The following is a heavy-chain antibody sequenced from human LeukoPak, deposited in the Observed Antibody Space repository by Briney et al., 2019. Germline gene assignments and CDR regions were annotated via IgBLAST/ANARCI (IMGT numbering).Heavy chain of an antibody. D-gene: IGHD6-13*01. CDR2: MNPNSGNT. V-gene: IGHV1-8*01. Sequence: ASVKVSCKASGYTFTSYDINWVRQATGQGLEWMGWMNPNSGNTGYAQEFQGRVTMTRNTSISTAYMELSSLRSEDTAVYYCAREIAAAGTLEENWFDPWGQGTLVTVSS. CDR1: GYTFTSYD. J-gene: IGHJ5*02. CDR3: AREIAAAGTLEENWFDP.